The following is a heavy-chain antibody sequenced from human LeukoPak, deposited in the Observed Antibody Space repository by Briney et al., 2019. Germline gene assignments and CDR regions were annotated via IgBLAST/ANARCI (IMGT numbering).Heavy chain of an antibody. CDR2: IIPILGIA. V-gene: IGHV1-69*04. CDR3: AREGHRGYGDPGFDY. CDR1: GYTFTGYY. J-gene: IGHJ4*02. Sequence: SVKVSCKASGYTFTGYYMHWVRQAPGQGLEWMGRIIPILGIANYAQKFQGRVTITADKSTSTAYMELSSLRSEDTAVYYCAREGHRGYGDPGFDYWGQGTLVTVSS. D-gene: IGHD4-17*01.